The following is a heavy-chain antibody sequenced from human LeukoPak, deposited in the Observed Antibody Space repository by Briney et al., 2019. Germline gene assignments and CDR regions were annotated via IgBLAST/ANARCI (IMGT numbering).Heavy chain of an antibody. Sequence: GGSLRLSCAASGFTVSSNYMSWVRQAPGKGLEWVSVIYSGDNTYYADSVKGRFTISRDISKNTLYLQMNSLRAEDTAVYYCARHPYSGSYYLFDYWGQGTLVTVSS. CDR1: GFTVSSNY. D-gene: IGHD1-26*01. CDR2: IYSGDNT. V-gene: IGHV3-66*04. CDR3: ARHPYSGSYYLFDY. J-gene: IGHJ4*02.